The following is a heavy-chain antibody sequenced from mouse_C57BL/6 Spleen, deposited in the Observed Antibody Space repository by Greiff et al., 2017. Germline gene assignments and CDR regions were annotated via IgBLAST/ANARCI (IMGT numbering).Heavy chain of an antibody. V-gene: IGHV5-12*01. D-gene: IGHD2-5*01. CDR3: ARSYSNSPFAY. CDR2: ISNGGGST. Sequence: EVKLVESGGGLVQPGGSLTLSCAASGFTFSDYYMYWVRQTPEKRLEWVAYISNGGGSTYYPDTVKGRFTIYRDNAKNTLYLQMSRLKSEDTAMYYCARSYSNSPFAYWGQGTLVTVSA. CDR1: GFTFSDYY. J-gene: IGHJ3*01.